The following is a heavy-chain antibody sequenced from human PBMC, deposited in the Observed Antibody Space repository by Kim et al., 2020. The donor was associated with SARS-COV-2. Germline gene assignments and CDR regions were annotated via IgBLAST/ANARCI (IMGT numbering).Heavy chain of an antibody. CDR2: IYSGGSIT. D-gene: IGHD2-15*01. V-gene: IGHV3-23*03. CDR1: GFTFSSYA. J-gene: IGHJ4*02. Sequence: GGSLRLFCAASGFTFSSYAMSWVRQAPGKGLEWFSVIYSGGSITYYADSVKGRFTISRDDSKNTLYLQMNSLRVEDTALYYCAKDDYYCSGSSCYFRYFDHWGQGTLVTVSS. CDR3: AKDDYYCSGSSCYFRYFDH.